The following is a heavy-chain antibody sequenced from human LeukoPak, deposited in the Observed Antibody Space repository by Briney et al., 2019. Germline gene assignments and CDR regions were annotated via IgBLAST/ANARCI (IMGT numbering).Heavy chain of an antibody. D-gene: IGHD5-12*01. V-gene: IGHV3-7*01. J-gene: IGHJ4*02. Sequence: GGSLRLSCAASGFTLSSYWMSWVRQAPGKGLEWVANIKEDGSEKQYVDSVKGRFTISRDNAKNSLYLQMNSLRAEDTAVYYCARDSGYGRYWGQGTLVTVSS. CDR1: GFTLSSYW. CDR2: IKEDGSEK. CDR3: ARDSGYGRY.